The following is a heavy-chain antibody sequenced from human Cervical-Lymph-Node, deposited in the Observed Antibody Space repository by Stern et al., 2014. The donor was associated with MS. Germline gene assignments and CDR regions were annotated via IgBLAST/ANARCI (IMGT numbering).Heavy chain of an antibody. CDR3: ARDRGWERDAFDI. CDR2: IWYDGSNK. V-gene: IGHV3-33*01. J-gene: IGHJ3*02. D-gene: IGHD1-26*01. Sequence: QVQLVESGGGVVPPGRSLRLSCAASGFTFSSYGMHWVRQAPGKGLEWVAVIWYDGSNKYYADSVKGRFTISRDNSKNTLYLQMNSLRAEDTAVYYCARDRGWERDAFDIWGQGTMVTVYS. CDR1: GFTFSSYG.